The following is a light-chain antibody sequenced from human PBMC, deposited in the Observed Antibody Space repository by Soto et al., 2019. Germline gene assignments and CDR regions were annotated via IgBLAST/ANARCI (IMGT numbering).Light chain of an antibody. V-gene: IGLV2-14*03. CDR1: SSDIGAYNS. CDR2: DVS. J-gene: IGLJ2*01. Sequence: QSALTQPASVSASPGQSITISCTGTSSDIGAYNSVSWYQQLPGKAPQLMIYDVSFRPSGISSRFSGSKSGNTASLTISGLGSDDDADYYCASYTTARIRVFGGGTKLTVL. CDR3: ASYTTARIRV.